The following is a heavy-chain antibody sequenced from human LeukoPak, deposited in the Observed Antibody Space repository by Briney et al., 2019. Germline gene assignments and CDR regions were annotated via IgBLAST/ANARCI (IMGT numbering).Heavy chain of an antibody. CDR3: ARGMGATTWFDP. J-gene: IGHJ5*02. CDR2: IYYSGST. V-gene: IGHV4-39*07. D-gene: IGHD1-26*01. CDR1: GGSISSSSYY. Sequence: SETLSLTCTVSGGSISSSSYYWGWIRQPPGKGLEWIGSIYYSGSTYYNPSLKSRVTISVDTSKSQFSLKLSSVTAADTALYYCARGMGATTWFDPWGQGTLVTVSS.